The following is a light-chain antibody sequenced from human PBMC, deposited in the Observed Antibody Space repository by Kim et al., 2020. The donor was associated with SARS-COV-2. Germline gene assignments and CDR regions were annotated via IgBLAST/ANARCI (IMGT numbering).Light chain of an antibody. CDR2: STF. V-gene: IGKV1D-16*01. J-gene: IGKJ4*01. CDR1: LDISRW. CDR3: QKYYSYPVT. Sequence: ASEGDITTITCRAGLDISRWLEWYQQRPEKAPKPLIYSTFSLHSGVPSRFSGSGSGTTFILTISSLQPEDFAIYYCQKYYSYPVTFGGGTKVDIK.